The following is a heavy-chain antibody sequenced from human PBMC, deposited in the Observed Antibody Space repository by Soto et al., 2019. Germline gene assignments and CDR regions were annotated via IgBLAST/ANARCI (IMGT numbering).Heavy chain of an antibody. V-gene: IGHV5-51*01. CDR1: GYSFTSYW. Sequence: KVSCKGSGYSFTSYWIGWVRQMPGKGLEWMGIIYPGDSDTRYSPSFQGQVTISADKSISTAYLQWSSLKASDTAMYYCARSSLYYYDSSGYLDYWGQGTLVTVSS. D-gene: IGHD3-22*01. CDR2: IYPGDSDT. CDR3: ARSSLYYYDSSGYLDY. J-gene: IGHJ4*02.